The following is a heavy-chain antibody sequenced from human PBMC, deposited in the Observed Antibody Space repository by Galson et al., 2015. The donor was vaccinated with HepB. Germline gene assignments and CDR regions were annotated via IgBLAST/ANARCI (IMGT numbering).Heavy chain of an antibody. J-gene: IGHJ4*02. CDR3: AGRSIFSWYLDY. D-gene: IGHD1-26*01. Sequence: SLRLSCAASGFTFSNYWMHWVRQAPEKGLVWVSRINGNGSRTNYADSVKGRFTISRDNVKNTVYLQMKSLRVEDTGVYYCAGRSIFSWYLDYWGQGSRVTVSA. CDR1: GFTFSNYW. V-gene: IGHV3-74*01. CDR2: INGNGSRT.